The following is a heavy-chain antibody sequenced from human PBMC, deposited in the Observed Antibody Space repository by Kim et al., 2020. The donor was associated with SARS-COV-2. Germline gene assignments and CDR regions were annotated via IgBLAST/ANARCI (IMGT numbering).Heavy chain of an antibody. CDR2: ISSSSNSK. V-gene: IGHV3-48*03. CDR3: AREVLVSPDAFDI. D-gene: IGHD2-2*01. CDR1: GFTFRSYE. Sequence: GGSLRLSCAASGFTFRSYEMNWVRQAPGKGLEWVSYISSSSNSKYYADSVKGRFTISRDNAKDSLYLQMNGLRAEDTAVYYCAREVLVSPDAFDIWAQGTMVTVSS. J-gene: IGHJ3*02.